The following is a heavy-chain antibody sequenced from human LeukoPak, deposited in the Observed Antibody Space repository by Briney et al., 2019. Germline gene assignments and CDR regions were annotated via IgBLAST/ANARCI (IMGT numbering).Heavy chain of an antibody. CDR2: ISGSGGRT. CDR1: GFTFSSYG. V-gene: IGHV3-23*01. D-gene: IGHD1-26*01. Sequence: GGTLRLFCAASGFTFSSYGMSWVRQAPGKGLEWVSAISGSGGRTYYADSVKGRVTISRDNSKNTLYLQMNSLRAEDTAVYYCARRGSIVGATTFDYWGQGTLVAVSS. CDR3: ARRGSIVGATTFDY. J-gene: IGHJ4*02.